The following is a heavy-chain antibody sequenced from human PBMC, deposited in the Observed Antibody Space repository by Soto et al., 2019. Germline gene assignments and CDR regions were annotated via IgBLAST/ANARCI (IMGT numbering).Heavy chain of an antibody. V-gene: IGHV1-18*04. CDR1: GYTSPDFG. D-gene: IGHD2-15*01. CDR3: LREQKYSGANGNCFDS. CDR2: VSGNNGAS. J-gene: IGHJ5*01. Sequence: QVQLMQSGTEVKKPGAAVTVSCKASGYTSPDFGISWVRQAPGQGLEGMGGVSGNNGASNPAPKVQGRITMTLDTSTGVSYMTQRSLRSDDTAIDYCLREQKYSGANGNCFDSWGQGTLVSGSS.